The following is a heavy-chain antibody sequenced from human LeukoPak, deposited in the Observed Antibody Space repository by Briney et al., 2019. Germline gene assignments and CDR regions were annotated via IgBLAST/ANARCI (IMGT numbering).Heavy chain of an antibody. CDR2: ISYDGSKK. CDR3: AKDRGGSSSGFDY. V-gene: IGHV3-30*18. Sequence: PGGSLRLSCEASGFTFRSFGMHWVRQAPGKGLEWVALISYDGSKKFYVDSVKGRFTISRDNSKNTLYLQMNSLRDEDTAVFYCAKDRGGSSSGFDYWGQGTLLTVSS. D-gene: IGHD6-6*01. J-gene: IGHJ4*02. CDR1: GFTFRSFG.